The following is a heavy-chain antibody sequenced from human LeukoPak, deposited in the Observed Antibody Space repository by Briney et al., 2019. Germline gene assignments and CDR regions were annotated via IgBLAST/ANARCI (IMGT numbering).Heavy chain of an antibody. D-gene: IGHD5-12*01. CDR1: GGSISRYY. Sequence: SETLSLTCTVSGGSISRYYWSWVRQPPGKGLEWIGYIYYSGSTSYNPSLTSRVTISVDTSKNHFSLKLSSVTAADTAVYYCAREGLDDAFDIWGQGTMVTVSS. CDR2: IYYSGST. CDR3: AREGLDDAFDI. V-gene: IGHV4-59*01. J-gene: IGHJ3*02.